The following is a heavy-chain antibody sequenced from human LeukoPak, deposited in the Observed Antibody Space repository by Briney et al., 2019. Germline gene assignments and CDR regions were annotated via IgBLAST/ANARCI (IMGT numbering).Heavy chain of an antibody. CDR3: ARHGYSYDYYFDY. J-gene: IGHJ4*02. D-gene: IGHD5-18*01. V-gene: IGHV1-69*06. CDR2: IIPIFGTA. CDR1: GGTFNSYA. Sequence: SVKVSCKASGGTFNSYAISWVRQAPGQGLEWMGGIIPIFGTANYAQKFQGRVTITADKSTSTAYMELSGLRSEDTAVYYCARHGYSYDYYFDYWGQGTLVTVSS.